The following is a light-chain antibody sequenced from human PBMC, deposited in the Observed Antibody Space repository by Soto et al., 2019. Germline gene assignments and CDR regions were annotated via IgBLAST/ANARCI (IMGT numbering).Light chain of an antibody. J-gene: IGKJ2*01. V-gene: IGKV3-20*01. CDR3: HQYGSPPPYN. CDR1: QGVSSSY. CDR2: GAY. Sequence: EVVLTQSPGTLSLSPGERATLSCRASQGVSSSYLAWYQQKPGQAPRLLIYGAYSRATGIPDRFRGSGSGTDFTLTISRLEPEDFAVYYCHQYGSPPPYNFGQGTKLEIK.